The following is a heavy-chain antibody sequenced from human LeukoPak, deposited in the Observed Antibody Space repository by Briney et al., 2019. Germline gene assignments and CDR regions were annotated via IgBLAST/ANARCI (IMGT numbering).Heavy chain of an antibody. CDR3: AREKRSGSYNDAFDI. J-gene: IGHJ3*02. D-gene: IGHD1-26*01. Sequence: GGSLRLSSAASGFTVSSNYMSWVRQAPGKGLEWVSVIYSGGSTYYADSVKGRFTISRDNSKNTLYLQMNSLRAEDTAVYYCAREKRSGSYNDAFDIWGQGTMVTVSS. CDR1: GFTVSSNY. V-gene: IGHV3-53*01. CDR2: IYSGGST.